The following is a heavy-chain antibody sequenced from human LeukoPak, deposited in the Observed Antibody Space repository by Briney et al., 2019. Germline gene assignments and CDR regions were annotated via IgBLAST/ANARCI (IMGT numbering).Heavy chain of an antibody. Sequence: ASVTVSCKASGYTFTSYGISWVRQAPGQGLEWMGWISAYNGNTNYAQKLQGRVTMTTDTSTSTAYMELRSLRSDDTAVYYCARVSTGVVAGTGGGYYYGMDVWGQGTTVTVSS. CDR2: ISAYNGNT. CDR3: ARVSTGVVAGTGGGYYYGMDV. J-gene: IGHJ6*02. D-gene: IGHD6-19*01. V-gene: IGHV1-18*01. CDR1: GYTFTSYG.